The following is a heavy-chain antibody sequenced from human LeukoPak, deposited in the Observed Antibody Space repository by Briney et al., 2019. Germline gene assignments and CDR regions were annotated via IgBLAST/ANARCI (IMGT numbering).Heavy chain of an antibody. Sequence: GGSLRLSCVGFGFTFRSHGMNWVRQAPGKGLEWISYISSSADRIYYADSVRGRLAISRDNDRNSLFLEMNTLRAEDTAVYYCARDGSAYNLDYWGQGVLVTVSS. D-gene: IGHD3-16*01. CDR2: ISSSADRI. CDR3: ARDGSAYNLDY. J-gene: IGHJ4*02. V-gene: IGHV3-48*01. CDR1: GFTFRSHG.